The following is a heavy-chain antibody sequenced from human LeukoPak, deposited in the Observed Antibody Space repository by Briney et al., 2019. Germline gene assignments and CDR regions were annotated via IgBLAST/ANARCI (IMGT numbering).Heavy chain of an antibody. CDR2: IYYSGST. Sequence: PSEALSLTCTVSGGSISSYYWSWIRQPPGKGLEWIGYIYYSGSTNYNPSLKSRATISVDTSKNQFSLKLSSVTAADTAVYYCARGFITILGVVTSGFDYWGQGTLVTVSS. V-gene: IGHV4-59*01. D-gene: IGHD3-3*01. CDR3: ARGFITILGVVTSGFDY. J-gene: IGHJ4*02. CDR1: GGSISSYY.